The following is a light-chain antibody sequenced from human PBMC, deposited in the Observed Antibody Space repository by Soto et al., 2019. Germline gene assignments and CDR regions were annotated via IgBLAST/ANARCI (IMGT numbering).Light chain of an antibody. V-gene: IGKV3-15*01. CDR1: QTVSSN. Sequence: EFVLTQSPGTLSLSPGERATLSCRASQTVSSNLAWYQQKPGQAPRLLIYGASTRATGIQARFSGSGSGTEFTLTIRSLQSEDFAVYYCKQYNNWPRTFGQGTKVDIK. J-gene: IGKJ1*01. CDR2: GAS. CDR3: KQYNNWPRT.